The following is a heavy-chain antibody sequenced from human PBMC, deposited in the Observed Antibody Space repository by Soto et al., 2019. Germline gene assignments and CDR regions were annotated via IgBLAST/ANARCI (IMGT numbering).Heavy chain of an antibody. Sequence: QLQLQESGSGLVKPSQTLSLTCAVSGGSISSGGYSWSWIRQPPGKGLEWIGYIYHSGSTYYNPSLKSRVTISVDRSKNQFSLKLSSVTAADTAVYYCARGRRYCSGGSCYYYGMDVWGQGTTVTVSS. J-gene: IGHJ6*02. CDR3: ARGRRYCSGGSCYYYGMDV. V-gene: IGHV4-30-2*01. CDR1: GGSISSGGYS. D-gene: IGHD2-15*01. CDR2: IYHSGST.